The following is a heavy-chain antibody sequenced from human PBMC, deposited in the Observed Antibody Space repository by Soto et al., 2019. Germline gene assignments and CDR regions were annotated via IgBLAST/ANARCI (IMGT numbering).Heavy chain of an antibody. V-gene: IGHV3-74*03. CDR3: ARGLNYGMDV. CDR2: VKGDGSST. J-gene: IGHJ6*02. CDR1: GFTFSRYT. Sequence: EVQLEESGGGLVQPGGSLRLSCAASGFTFSRYTMHWVRRAPGKGLVWVSRVKGDGSSTTYADSVKGRFTISRDNARNTLYLQMNSLRAEDTAVYYCARGLNYGMDVWGQGTTVTVSS.